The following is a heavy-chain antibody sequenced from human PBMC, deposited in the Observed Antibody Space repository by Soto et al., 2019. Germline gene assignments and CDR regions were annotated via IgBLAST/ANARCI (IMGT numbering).Heavy chain of an antibody. CDR2: ISAYNGNT. Sequence: RASVKVSCKASGYTFTSYGISWVRQAPGQGLEWMGWISAYNGNTNYAQKLQGRVTMTTDTSTSTAYMELRSLRSDDTAAYYCARDELAARPNYYYYGMDVWGQGTTVTVSS. CDR3: ARDELAARPNYYYYGMDV. J-gene: IGHJ6*02. CDR1: GYTFTSYG. D-gene: IGHD6-6*01. V-gene: IGHV1-18*01.